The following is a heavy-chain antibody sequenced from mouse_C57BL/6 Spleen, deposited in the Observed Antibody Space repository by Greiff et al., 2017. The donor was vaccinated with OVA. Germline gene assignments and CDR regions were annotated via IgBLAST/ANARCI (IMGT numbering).Heavy chain of an antibody. CDR1: GYTFTDYY. J-gene: IGHJ3*01. D-gene: IGHD3-2*02. CDR2: INPNNGGT. CDR3: ADSSGPFAY. V-gene: IGHV1-26*01. Sequence: EVQLQQSGPELVKPGASVKISCKASGYTFTDYYMNWVKQSHGKSLEWIGDINPNNGGTSYNQKFKGKATLTVDKSSSTAYMELRSLTSEDSAVYYCADSSGPFAYWGQGTLVTVSA.